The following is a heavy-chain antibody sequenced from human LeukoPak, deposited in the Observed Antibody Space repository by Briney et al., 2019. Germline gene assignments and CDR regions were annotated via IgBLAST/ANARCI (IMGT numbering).Heavy chain of an antibody. J-gene: IGHJ4*02. CDR2: ISSSSSYI. CDR3: ARTYCSSTSCYKGGFDY. Sequence: GGSLRLSCAASGFTFSSYSMNWVRQAPGKGLEWVSSISSSSSYIYYADSVKGRFTISRDNAKNSLYLQMNSLRAEDTAVYYCARTYCSSTSCYKGGFDYWGQGTLVTVSS. D-gene: IGHD2-2*02. V-gene: IGHV3-21*01. CDR1: GFTFSSYS.